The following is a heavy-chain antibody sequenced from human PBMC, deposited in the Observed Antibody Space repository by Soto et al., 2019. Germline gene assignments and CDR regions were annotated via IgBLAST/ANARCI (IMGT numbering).Heavy chain of an antibody. J-gene: IGHJ6*02. Sequence: SETLSLTCAVYGGSFSGYYWSWIRQPPGKGLEWIGEVNHSGSTNYNPSLKSRVTISVDTSKNQFSLKLSSVTAADTAVYYCARGKGIAAAYYYYGMDVWGQGTTVTVSS. CDR3: ARGKGIAAAYYYYGMDV. D-gene: IGHD6-13*01. CDR1: GGSFSGYY. CDR2: VNHSGST. V-gene: IGHV4-34*01.